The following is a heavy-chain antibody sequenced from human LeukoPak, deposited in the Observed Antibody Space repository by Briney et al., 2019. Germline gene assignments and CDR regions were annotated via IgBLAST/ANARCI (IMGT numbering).Heavy chain of an antibody. J-gene: IGHJ4*02. CDR2: INEYGSTT. CDR1: GFTFSIYW. V-gene: IGHV3-74*01. CDR3: ARDVAGSGSR. D-gene: IGHD3-10*01. Sequence: GGSLRLSREASGFTFSIYWMHWVRQVPGKGLVWVSRINEYGSTTNYADSVKDLFIISRDNAKNTLYLQMNSLGAEDSAVYYCARDVAGSGSRWGQGTLVTVSS.